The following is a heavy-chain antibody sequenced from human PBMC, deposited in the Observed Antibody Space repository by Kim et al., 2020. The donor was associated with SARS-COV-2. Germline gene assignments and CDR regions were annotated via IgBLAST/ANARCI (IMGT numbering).Heavy chain of an antibody. D-gene: IGHD3-16*01. Sequence: ASVKVSCKASGYTFTSYGISWVRQAPGQGLEWMGWISAYNGNTNYAQKLQGRVTMTTDTSTSTAYMELRSLRSDDTAVYYCARDFWHNFFSASVGDHYYMDVWGKGTTVTVSS. V-gene: IGHV1-18*01. CDR1: GYTFTSYG. CDR2: ISAYNGNT. J-gene: IGHJ6*03. CDR3: ARDFWHNFFSASVGDHYYMDV.